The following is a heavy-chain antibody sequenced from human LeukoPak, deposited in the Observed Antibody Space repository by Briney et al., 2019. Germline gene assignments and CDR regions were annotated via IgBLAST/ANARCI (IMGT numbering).Heavy chain of an antibody. CDR1: GGSINNYY. CDR3: ARAYYDRSGYTVDF. J-gene: IGHJ4*02. D-gene: IGHD3-22*01. V-gene: IGHV4-59*08. CDR2: IYYSGST. Sequence: PSETLSLTCTVSGGSINNYYWSWIRQPPGKGLEWIGYIYYSGSTNYNPALKSQVTISVDTSKTQFSLKLSSVTAADTAVYYCARAYYDRSGYTVDFWGQGTLVTVSS.